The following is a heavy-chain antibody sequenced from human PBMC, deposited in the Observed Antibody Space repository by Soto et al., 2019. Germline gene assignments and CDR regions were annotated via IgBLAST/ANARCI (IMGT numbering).Heavy chain of an antibody. D-gene: IGHD2-15*01. CDR2: MNPNSGNT. Sequence: ASVKVSXKASGYTFTSYDINWVRQATGQGLEWMGWMNPNSGNTGYAQKFQGRVTMTRNTSISTAYMELSSLRSEDTAVYYCARGSGYCSGGSCYWWDYWGQGTLVTVSS. J-gene: IGHJ4*02. CDR3: ARGSGYCSGGSCYWWDY. V-gene: IGHV1-8*01. CDR1: GYTFTSYD.